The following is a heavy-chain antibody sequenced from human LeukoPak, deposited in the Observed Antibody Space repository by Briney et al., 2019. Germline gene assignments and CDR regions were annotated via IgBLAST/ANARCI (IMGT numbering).Heavy chain of an antibody. J-gene: IGHJ5*02. D-gene: IGHD1-26*01. CDR3: ARVLREWDPDCWFDP. CDR1: GFVVSSNY. V-gene: IGHV3-66*01. CDR2: IYSGGST. Sequence: PGGSLRLSCAASGFVVSSNYMSWVRQAPGKGLEWVSVIYSGGSTYYADSVKGRFTISRDNSKNTLYLQMNSLRAEDTAVYYCARVLREWDPDCWFDPWGQGTLVTVSS.